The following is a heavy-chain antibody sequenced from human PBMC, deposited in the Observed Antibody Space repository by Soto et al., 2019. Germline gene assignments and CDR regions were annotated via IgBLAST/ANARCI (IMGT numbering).Heavy chain of an antibody. CDR2: IFYTGSS. CDR1: GDPLSSGDYY. Sequence: QVQLQESGPGLVKPSQTLSLTCTVSGDPLSSGDYYWSWIRQRPGKGLECLWYIFYTGSSYYNPSLRSRGSISVYTSKTQFSLNVESVAAADTAVYDCARATGTLSRAVLFEWGQGTLVTVSS. D-gene: IGHD1-1*01. J-gene: IGHJ4*02. CDR3: ARATGTLSRAVLFE. V-gene: IGHV4-30-4*01.